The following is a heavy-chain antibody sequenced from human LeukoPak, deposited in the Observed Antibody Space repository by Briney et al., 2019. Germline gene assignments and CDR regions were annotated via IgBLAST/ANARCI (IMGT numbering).Heavy chain of an antibody. CDR2: VSPYNGYT. D-gene: IGHD3-10*01. Sequence: ASVKVSCTASGYTFTSYGISWVRQAPGQGLEWMGRVSPYNGYTNSAQTLQGRLTMTTDTSTNTAFMELRSLRSDDTATYYCARDDALQWFGEYYYYYGMDVWGQGTTVTVSS. J-gene: IGHJ6*02. CDR1: GYTFTSYG. V-gene: IGHV1-18*01. CDR3: ARDDALQWFGEYYYYYGMDV.